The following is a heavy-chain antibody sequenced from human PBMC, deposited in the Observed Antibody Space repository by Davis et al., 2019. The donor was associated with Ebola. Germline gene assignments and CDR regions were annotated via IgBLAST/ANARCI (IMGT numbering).Heavy chain of an antibody. Sequence: GESLKISCAASGFTFSSYSMNWVRQAPGKGLEWVSSISSSSSYIYYADSVKGRFTISRDNAKNSLYLQMNSLRAEDTAVYYCARDPDGSSSSPGYWGQGTLVTVSS. J-gene: IGHJ4*02. CDR1: GFTFSSYS. V-gene: IGHV3-21*01. CDR3: ARDPDGSSSSPGY. D-gene: IGHD6-6*01. CDR2: ISSSSSYI.